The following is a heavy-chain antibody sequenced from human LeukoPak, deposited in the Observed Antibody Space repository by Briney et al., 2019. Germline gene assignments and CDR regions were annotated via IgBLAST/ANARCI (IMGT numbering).Heavy chain of an antibody. CDR2: IYYSGST. J-gene: IGHJ3*02. V-gene: IGHV4-59*01. Sequence: SETLSLTCTVSGGSISSYYWSWIRQPPGKGLEWIGYIYYSGSTYYNPSLKSRVTISVDTYKNQFSLKLTSVTAADTAVYYCARARGAAIFQSAFDIWGQGTMVTVSS. D-gene: IGHD5-24*01. CDR3: ARARGAAIFQSAFDI. CDR1: GGSISSYY.